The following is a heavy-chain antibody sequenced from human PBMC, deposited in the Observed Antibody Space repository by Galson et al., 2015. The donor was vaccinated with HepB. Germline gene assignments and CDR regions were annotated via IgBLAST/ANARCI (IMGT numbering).Heavy chain of an antibody. V-gene: IGHV3-23*01. CDR2: ISGSGGST. CDR1: GFTFSSYA. D-gene: IGHD3-9*01. CDR3: AKLGPGYFDWFVPPDY. J-gene: IGHJ4*02. Sequence: SLRLSCAASGFTFSSYAMCWVRQAPGKGLEWVSAISGSGGSTYYADSVKGRFTISRDNSKNTLYLQMNSLRAEDTAVYYCAKLGPGYFDWFVPPDYWGQGTLVTVSS.